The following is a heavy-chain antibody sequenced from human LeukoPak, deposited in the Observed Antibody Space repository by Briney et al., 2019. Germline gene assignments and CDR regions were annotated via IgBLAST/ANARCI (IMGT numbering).Heavy chain of an antibody. CDR1: GFTFSNYW. V-gene: IGHV3-7*04. J-gene: IGHJ6*03. D-gene: IGHD2-2*01. CDR3: ARVEGYCSSTSCYLAYYYYYMDV. Sequence: PGGSLRLSCAASGFTFSNYWMSWVRQAPGKGLEWVAIIKQDGNEIYYVDSMKGRFTISRDNAKNSLYLQMNSLRADDTAVYYCARVEGYCSSTSCYLAYYYYYMDVWGKGTTVTVSS. CDR2: IKQDGNEI.